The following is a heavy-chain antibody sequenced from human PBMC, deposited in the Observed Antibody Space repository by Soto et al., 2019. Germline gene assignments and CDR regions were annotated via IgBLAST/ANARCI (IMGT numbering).Heavy chain of an antibody. V-gene: IGHV3-48*01. CDR2: ISSSSSTI. D-gene: IGHD2-2*01. Sequence: EVQLVESGGGLVQPGGSLRLSCAASGFTFSSYSMNWVRQAPEKGLEWVSYISSSSSTIYYADSVKGRFTISRDNAKNSLYLQMNSLRAEDTAVYYCARLVGPAAMPYYYYYYMDVWGKGTTVTVSS. CDR3: ARLVGPAAMPYYYYYYMDV. J-gene: IGHJ6*03. CDR1: GFTFSSYS.